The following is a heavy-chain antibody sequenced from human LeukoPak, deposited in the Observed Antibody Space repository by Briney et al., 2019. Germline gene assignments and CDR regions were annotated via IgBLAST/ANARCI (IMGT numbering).Heavy chain of an antibody. CDR1: GYTFTGYY. Sequence: GASVKVSCKASGYTFTGYYMHWVRQAPGQGLELMGWINPNSGGTNYAQKFQGRVTMTRDTSISTAYMELSRLRSDDTAVYYSARYHTMVRGLSDWGQGTLVTVSS. J-gene: IGHJ4*02. V-gene: IGHV1-2*02. CDR2: INPNSGGT. CDR3: ARYHTMVRGLSD. D-gene: IGHD3-10*01.